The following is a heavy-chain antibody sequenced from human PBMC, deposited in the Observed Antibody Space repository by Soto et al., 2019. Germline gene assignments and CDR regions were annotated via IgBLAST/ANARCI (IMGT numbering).Heavy chain of an antibody. D-gene: IGHD6-13*01. V-gene: IGHV4-59*01. CDR3: ARWGIAAAAFDY. Sequence: SETLSLTCTVSGGSISSYYWSWIRQPPGKGLEWIGYIYYSGSTNYNPSLKSRVTISVDTSKNQFSLKLSSVTAADTAVYYCARWGIAAAAFDYWGQGTLVTVSS. CDR1: GGSISSYY. CDR2: IYYSGST. J-gene: IGHJ4*02.